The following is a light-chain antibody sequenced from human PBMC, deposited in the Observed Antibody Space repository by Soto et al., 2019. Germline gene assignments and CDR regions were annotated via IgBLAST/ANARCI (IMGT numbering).Light chain of an antibody. CDR3: SSYTTSSALG. Sequence: QSALTQPASVSGSPGQSITISCTGTSSDVGGYDYVSWYQQHPGKVPKLIIYEVTKRPSGVSHRFSGSKSGNAASLTISGLQAEDEADYYCSSYTTSSALGFGGGTKLTVL. CDR1: SSDVGGYDY. J-gene: IGLJ2*01. CDR2: EVT. V-gene: IGLV2-14*01.